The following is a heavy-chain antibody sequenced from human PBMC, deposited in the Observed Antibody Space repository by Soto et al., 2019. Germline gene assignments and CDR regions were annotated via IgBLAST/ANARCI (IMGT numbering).Heavy chain of an antibody. J-gene: IGHJ4*02. CDR3: AKEGAGFDS. CDR2: ISDDGSSK. CDR1: GFTFSAFD. Sequence: GGSLRLSCAASGFTFSAFDMHWVRQAPGKGLEWVAVISDDGSSKYHADSVEGRFTISRDNFKNTLYLEMNSLRAEDTAVYYCAKEGAGFDSWGQGTLVTVSS. V-gene: IGHV3-30*18.